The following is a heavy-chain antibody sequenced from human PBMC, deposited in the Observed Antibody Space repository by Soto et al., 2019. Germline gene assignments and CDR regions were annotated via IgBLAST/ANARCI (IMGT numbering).Heavy chain of an antibody. CDR2: INAGNGNT. CDR3: VAEGGGWFQLCY. Sequence: ASVKVSCKASGYTFTSYAMHWVRQAPGQRLEWMGWINAGNGNTKYSQKFQGRVTITRDTSASTAYMELSSLRSEDTAVYYCVAEGGGWFQLCYWGQGTLVTVSS. CDR1: GYTFTSYA. V-gene: IGHV1-3*01. D-gene: IGHD6-19*01. J-gene: IGHJ4*02.